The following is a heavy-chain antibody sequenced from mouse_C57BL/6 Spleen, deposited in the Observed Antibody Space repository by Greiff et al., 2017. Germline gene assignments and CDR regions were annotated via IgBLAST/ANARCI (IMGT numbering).Heavy chain of an antibody. Sequence: VQLQQSGAELARPGASVKMSCKASGYTFTSYTMHWVKQRPGQGLEWIGYINPSSGYTKYNQKFKDKATLTADKSSSTAYMQLSSLTSEDSAVYYCARTASSIGTMDYGGQGTSVTVSS. CDR3: ARTASSIGTMDY. V-gene: IGHV1-4*01. CDR2: INPSSGYT. J-gene: IGHJ4*01. CDR1: GYTFTSYT. D-gene: IGHD2-14*01.